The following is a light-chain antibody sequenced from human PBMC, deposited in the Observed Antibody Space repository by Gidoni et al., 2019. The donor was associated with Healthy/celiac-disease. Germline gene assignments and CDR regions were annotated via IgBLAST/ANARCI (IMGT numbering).Light chain of an antibody. V-gene: IGLV2-23*02. Sequence: QSALTQPASVSGSPGPSITISCTGTSSDVVSYNLVSWYQQHPGKAPKLMIYEVSKRPSGVSNRFSCSKSGNTASLTISGLQAEDEADYYCCSYAGSSTFVFGGGTKLTVL. CDR1: SSDVVSYNL. CDR3: CSYAGSSTFV. CDR2: EVS. J-gene: IGLJ3*02.